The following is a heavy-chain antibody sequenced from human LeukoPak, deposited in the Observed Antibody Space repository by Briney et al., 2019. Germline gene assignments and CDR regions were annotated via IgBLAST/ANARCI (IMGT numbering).Heavy chain of an antibody. CDR3: ARDPGIAAAGTGWFDP. D-gene: IGHD6-13*01. Sequence: SETLSLTCTVSGYSISSSYYWGWVRQPPGKGLEWIGSIYRGGSTYYNPSLKSRVTISVDTSKNQFSLKLSSGAAADTAVYYCARDPGIAAAGTGWFDPWGQGTLVTVSS. J-gene: IGHJ5*02. CDR1: GYSISSSYY. V-gene: IGHV4-38-2*02. CDR2: IYRGGST.